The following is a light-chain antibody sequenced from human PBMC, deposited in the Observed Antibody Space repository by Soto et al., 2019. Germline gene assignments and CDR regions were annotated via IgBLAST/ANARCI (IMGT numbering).Light chain of an antibody. CDR2: AAS. CDR1: QSVSSN. J-gene: IGKJ1*01. Sequence: EIVMTQSPATLSVSPGERATLSCRASQSVSSNLAWYQQKPGQAPRHLIYAASTRATGIPARISASGSGTEFTLTISSLQSEDFAVYYCQQYNNWPPWTFGQGTKVAIK. V-gene: IGKV3-15*01. CDR3: QQYNNWPPWT.